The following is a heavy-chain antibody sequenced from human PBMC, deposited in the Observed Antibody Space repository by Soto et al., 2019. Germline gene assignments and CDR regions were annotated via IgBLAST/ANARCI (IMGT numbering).Heavy chain of an antibody. CDR2: IYCSGST. J-gene: IGHJ4*02. CDR3: ARHDTLGDYADY. V-gene: IGHV4-59*08. Sequence: TLSLTCTVSGGSISSYYWSWIRQPPGKGLEWIGYIYCSGSTNYNPSLKSRVTISVDTSKNQFSLKLSSVTAADTAVYYCARHDTLGDYADYWGQGTLVTVSS. CDR1: GGSISSYY. D-gene: IGHD3-22*01.